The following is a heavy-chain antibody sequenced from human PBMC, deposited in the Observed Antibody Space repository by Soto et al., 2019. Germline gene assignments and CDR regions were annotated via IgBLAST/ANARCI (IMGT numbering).Heavy chain of an antibody. Sequence: GGSLRLSCAASGFTFSSYDMHWVRQATGKGLEWVSAIGTAGDTYYPGSVKGRFTISRENAKNSLDLQMNSLRAEDTAVYYCARAKPSEIAAAEDAFDIWGQGTMVTVSS. V-gene: IGHV3-13*01. D-gene: IGHD6-13*01. CDR1: GFTFSSYD. CDR3: ARAKPSEIAAAEDAFDI. J-gene: IGHJ3*02. CDR2: IGTAGDT.